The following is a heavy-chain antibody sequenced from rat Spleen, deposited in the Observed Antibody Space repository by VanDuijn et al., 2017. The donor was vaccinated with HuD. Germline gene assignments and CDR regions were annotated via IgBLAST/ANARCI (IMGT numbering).Heavy chain of an antibody. CDR1: GFTFSNYG. V-gene: IGHV5-19*01. CDR3: ARHLMGITTLDY. J-gene: IGHJ2*01. Sequence: EVQLVESGGGLVQPGRSLKLSCAVSGFTFSNYGLHWIRQAPTKGLEWVASITHEGSSPDYGNAVKGRFTISRDNAKSTLYLQMDSLRSEDTATYYCARHLMGITTLDYWGQGVMVTVSS. CDR2: ITHEGSSP. D-gene: IGHD1-9*01.